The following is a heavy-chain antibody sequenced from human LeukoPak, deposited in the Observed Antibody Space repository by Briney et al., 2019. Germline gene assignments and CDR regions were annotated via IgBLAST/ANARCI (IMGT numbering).Heavy chain of an antibody. D-gene: IGHD2-2*02. CDR3: ARDIVVVPAAIGRERQTYYGMDV. CDR2: IYTSGST. V-gene: IGHV4-4*07. CDR1: GGSISSYY. Sequence: SETLSLTCTVSGGSISSYYWSWIRQPAGKGLEWIGRIYTSGSTNYNPSLKGRVTMSVDTSKNQFSLKLSSVTAADTAVYYCARDIVVVPAAIGRERQTYYGMDVWGQGTTVTVSS. J-gene: IGHJ6*02.